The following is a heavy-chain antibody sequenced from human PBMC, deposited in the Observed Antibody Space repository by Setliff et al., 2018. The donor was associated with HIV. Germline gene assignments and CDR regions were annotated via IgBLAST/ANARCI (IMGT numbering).Heavy chain of an antibody. CDR1: RGTFTTYA. Sequence: SVKVSCKTYRGTFTTYAFSWVRQAPGQGLEWMGGIIPILNVAKYPQKFHGRVTITADKSTSTVYMELSSLRSEDTAMYYCARVLKGYSSSYEAFDIWGQGTKVTVSS. D-gene: IGHD6-13*01. J-gene: IGHJ3*02. CDR3: ARVLKGYSSSYEAFDI. V-gene: IGHV1-69*10. CDR2: IIPILNVA.